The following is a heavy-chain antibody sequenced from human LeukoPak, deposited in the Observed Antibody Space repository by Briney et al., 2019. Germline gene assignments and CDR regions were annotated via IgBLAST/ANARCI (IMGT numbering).Heavy chain of an antibody. V-gene: IGHV3-11*01. Sequence: SGGSLRLSCAASGFTFSDYYMSWIRQAPGKGLEWVSYISSSGSTIYYADSVKGRFTISRDNAKNSLYLQMNSLRAEDTAVYYRARGYSGSYLLPADYWGQGTLVTVSS. J-gene: IGHJ4*02. CDR3: ARGYSGSYLLPADY. CDR1: GFTFSDYY. CDR2: ISSSGSTI. D-gene: IGHD1-26*01.